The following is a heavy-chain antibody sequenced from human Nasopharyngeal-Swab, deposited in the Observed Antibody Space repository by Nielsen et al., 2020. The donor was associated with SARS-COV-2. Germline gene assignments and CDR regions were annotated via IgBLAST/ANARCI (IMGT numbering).Heavy chain of an antibody. CDR1: GHIFTGYY. CDR2: IAPYSGDT. CDR3: ARDVLGAYDLNIDL. J-gene: IGHJ2*01. V-gene: IGHV1-2*06. Sequence: ASVKVSRKASGHIFTGYYMHWVRQSPGQGLEWMGRIAPYSGDTVYTRKFQGRVTMTRDRSINTAYMELSSLRSDDTAVYYCARDVLGAYDLNIDLWGRGTPVTVSS. D-gene: IGHD3-3*01.